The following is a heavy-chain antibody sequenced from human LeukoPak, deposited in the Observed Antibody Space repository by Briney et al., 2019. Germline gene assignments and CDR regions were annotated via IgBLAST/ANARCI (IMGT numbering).Heavy chain of an antibody. Sequence: ASVKVSCKASGYTFIGYYMHWVRQAPGQGLEWMGWINPNSGGTNYAQKFQGRVTMTRDTSISTAYMELSRLRSDDTAVYYCAKQRGYSYGLGLVPDYWGQGTLVTVSS. CDR2: INPNSGGT. D-gene: IGHD5-18*01. CDR1: GYTFIGYY. CDR3: AKQRGYSYGLGLVPDY. V-gene: IGHV1-2*02. J-gene: IGHJ4*02.